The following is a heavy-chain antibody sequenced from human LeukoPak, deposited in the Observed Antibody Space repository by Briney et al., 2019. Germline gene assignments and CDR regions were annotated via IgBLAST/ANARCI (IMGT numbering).Heavy chain of an antibody. CDR3: ARLLEGVAGTWGY. J-gene: IGHJ4*02. CDR2: ILPGDSHT. CDR1: GYSFSTYW. Sequence: RGGSLKISCKGSGYSFSTYWIAWVRQMPGKGLEWMGIILPGDSHTRYSPSFQGQVTISADKSISTAYLQWSSLRASDTAMYYCARLLEGVAGTWGYWGQGTLVTVSS. D-gene: IGHD6-19*01. V-gene: IGHV5-51*01.